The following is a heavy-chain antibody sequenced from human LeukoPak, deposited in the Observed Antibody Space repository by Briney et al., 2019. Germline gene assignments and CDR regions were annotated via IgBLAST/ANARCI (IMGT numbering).Heavy chain of an antibody. CDR3: AKHGFSYCSGNSCIPH. V-gene: IGHV4-39*07. CDR1: GGSISSSSYY. CDR2: INHSGST. J-gene: IGHJ4*02. D-gene: IGHD2-2*01. Sequence: SETLSLTCTVSGGSISSSSYYWGWLRQPPGKGLEWIGEINHSGSTNNNPSLKSRVTISVDTSKNQFSLKLSSVTAADTAVYYCAKHGFSYCSGNSCIPHWGQGTLVTVSS.